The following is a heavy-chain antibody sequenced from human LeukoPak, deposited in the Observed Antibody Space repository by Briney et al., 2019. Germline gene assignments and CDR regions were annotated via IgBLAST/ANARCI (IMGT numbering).Heavy chain of an antibody. V-gene: IGHV1-2*02. CDR1: GYTFTGHF. Sequence: ASVKVSCKASGYTFTGHFMHWVRQAPGQGLEWMGWINPDSGGTNYAQKFQVRVTMSRDTSISTAYMELRRLRSDDTAVYYCARGLYCATCYGEGIDYWGQGTLVTVSS. CDR2: INPDSGGT. CDR3: ARGLYCATCYGEGIDY. D-gene: IGHD2-15*01. J-gene: IGHJ4*02.